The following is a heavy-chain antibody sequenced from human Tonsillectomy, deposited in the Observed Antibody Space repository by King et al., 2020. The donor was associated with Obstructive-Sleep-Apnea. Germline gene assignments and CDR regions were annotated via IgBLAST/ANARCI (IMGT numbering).Heavy chain of an antibody. Sequence: VQLVESGGGVVQPGRSLRLSCAASGFTFSSYAMHWVRQAPGKGLELVAVISYDGSNKYYADSVKGRFTISRDNSKNTLYLQMNSLRAEDTAVYYCARDPGRGYGDPGPGYYFDYWGQGTLVTVSS. V-gene: IGHV3-30*04. J-gene: IGHJ4*02. CDR1: GFTFSSYA. CDR2: ISYDGSNK. D-gene: IGHD4-17*01. CDR3: ARDPGRGYGDPGPGYYFDY.